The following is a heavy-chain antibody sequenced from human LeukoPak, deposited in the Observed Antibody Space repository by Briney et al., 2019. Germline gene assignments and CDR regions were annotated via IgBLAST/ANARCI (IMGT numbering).Heavy chain of an antibody. CDR2: IYYSGTT. J-gene: IGHJ6*03. Sequence: PSETLSLTCTVSGGSISSSSYFWGWIRQPPGKGLEWLGRIYYSGTTYYNPSLKSRATISIDTSKNQFSLKLDSVTAADTAVYYCAREGSDYYGSGSYYRSYYYYMDVWGKGTTVTISS. CDR1: GGSISSSSYF. V-gene: IGHV4-39*07. CDR3: AREGSDYYGSGSYYRSYYYYMDV. D-gene: IGHD3-10*01.